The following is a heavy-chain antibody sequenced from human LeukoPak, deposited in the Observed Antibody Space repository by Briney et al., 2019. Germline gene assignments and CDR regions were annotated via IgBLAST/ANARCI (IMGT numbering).Heavy chain of an antibody. J-gene: IGHJ4*02. Sequence: GGSLILSCAAAGFTFSSYSMNWVRQAPGKGLEWVSSISSSSSYIYYADSVKGRFTISRDNAKNSLYLQMNSLRAEDTAVYYCARDQTGSSSWYADYWGQGTLVTVSS. CDR2: ISSSSSYI. CDR1: GFTFSSYS. CDR3: ARDQTGSSSWYADY. D-gene: IGHD6-13*01. V-gene: IGHV3-21*01.